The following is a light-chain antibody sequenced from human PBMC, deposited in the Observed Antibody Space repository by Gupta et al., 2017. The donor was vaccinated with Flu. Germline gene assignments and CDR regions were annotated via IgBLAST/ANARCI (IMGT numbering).Light chain of an antibody. CDR3: QHNRELPLFS. CDR1: RHINNY. V-gene: IGKV1-33*01. J-gene: IGKJ3*01. Sequence: GDRVTITCQASRHINNYLNWYQHNPGEAPKLLIYEVSNWETGVTSRFGGSGSGKDFSLTISSRQQEDIAAYYSQHNRELPLFSFGHGTKVDV. CDR2: EVS.